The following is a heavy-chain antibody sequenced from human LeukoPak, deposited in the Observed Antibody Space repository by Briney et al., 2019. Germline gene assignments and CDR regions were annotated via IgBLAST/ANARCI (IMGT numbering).Heavy chain of an antibody. J-gene: IGHJ3*01. Sequence: SETLSLTCAVYGGSFSGHYWSWIRQPPGKGLEWIGEINHSGTTNYNPSLKSRVTMSVDTSKSQFSLKLRSVTAADTAVYYCARGGATVLAFDVWGQGTVVTVSS. CDR2: INHSGTT. CDR1: GGSFSGHY. D-gene: IGHD4-11*01. V-gene: IGHV4-34*01. CDR3: ARGGATVLAFDV.